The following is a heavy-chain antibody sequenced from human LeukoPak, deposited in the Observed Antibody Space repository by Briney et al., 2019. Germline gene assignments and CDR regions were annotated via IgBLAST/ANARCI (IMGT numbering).Heavy chain of an antibody. CDR1: DFAFSSYN. Sequence: GSLRLSCAASDFAFSSYNMNWVRQAPGKGLEWIGEINHSGSTNYNPSLKSRVTISVDTSKNQFSLKLSSVTAADTAVYYCARGRRAAAGPGDYWGQGTLVTVSS. CDR3: ARGRRAAAGPGDY. V-gene: IGHV4-34*01. D-gene: IGHD6-13*01. J-gene: IGHJ4*02. CDR2: INHSGST.